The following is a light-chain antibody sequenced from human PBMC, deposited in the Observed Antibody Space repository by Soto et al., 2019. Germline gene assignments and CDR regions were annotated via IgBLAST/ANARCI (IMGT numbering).Light chain of an antibody. CDR2: DVS. J-gene: IGLJ2*01. Sequence: QSALTQPASVSGSPGQSITISCTGTSSDVGGYNYVSWYQQHPGKAPKLMIYDVSNRPSGVSNRFSGSKSGNTASLTISGLQAEDEADYYCSSYTSSSTPVFGGGTQLTAL. CDR1: SSDVGGYNY. CDR3: SSYTSSSTPV. V-gene: IGLV2-14*01.